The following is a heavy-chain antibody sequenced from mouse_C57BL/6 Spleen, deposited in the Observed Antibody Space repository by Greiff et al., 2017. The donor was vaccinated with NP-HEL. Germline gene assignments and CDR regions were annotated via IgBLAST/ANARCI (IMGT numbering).Heavy chain of an antibody. CDR3: AKGGDGYYIYAMDY. D-gene: IGHD2-3*01. Sequence: VQGVESGPGLVQPSQSLSITCTVSGFSLTSYGVHWVRQSPGKGLEWLGVIWRGGSTDYNAAFMSRLSITKDNSKSQVFFKMNSLQADDTAIYYCAKGGDGYYIYAMDYWGQGTSVTVSS. CDR2: IWRGGST. V-gene: IGHV2-5*01. CDR1: GFSLTSYG. J-gene: IGHJ4*01.